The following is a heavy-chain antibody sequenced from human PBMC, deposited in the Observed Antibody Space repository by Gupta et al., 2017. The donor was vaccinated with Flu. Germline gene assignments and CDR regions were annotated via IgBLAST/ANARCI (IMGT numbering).Heavy chain of an antibody. J-gene: IGHJ6*02. V-gene: IGHV4-34*01. D-gene: IGHD3-16*02. CDR3: ARDLTYRYYYYGMDV. CDR2: INHSRST. Sequence: QPPGKGLEWIGEINHSRSTNYNPSLKSRVTISVDTSKNQFSLKLSSVTAADTAVYYCARDLTYRYYYYGMDVWGQGTTVTVSS.